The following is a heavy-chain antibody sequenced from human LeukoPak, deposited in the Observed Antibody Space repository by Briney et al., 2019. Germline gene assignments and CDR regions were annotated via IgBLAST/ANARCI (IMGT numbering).Heavy chain of an antibody. Sequence: GGSLRLSCAASGFTFSGSALHWVRQASGKGLEWVGRIRSTANGYATAYAASVKGRFTISRDDSKNTAYLQMDSLRSEDTAVYYCARFAVHRRLAVAGQFGLDYWGQGTLVTVSS. CDR2: IRSTANGYAT. D-gene: IGHD6-19*01. CDR1: GFTFSGSA. CDR3: ARFAVHRRLAVAGQFGLDY. J-gene: IGHJ4*02. V-gene: IGHV3-73*01.